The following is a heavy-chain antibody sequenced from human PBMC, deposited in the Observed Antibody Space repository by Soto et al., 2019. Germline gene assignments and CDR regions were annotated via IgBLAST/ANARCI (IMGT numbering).Heavy chain of an antibody. CDR1: GGSVNSDSDY. Sequence: QVQLQESGPGLVKPSETLSLTCTVSGGSVNSDSDYWTWIRQPPGKRMEWIGSLYYSGSTNYNPPLKSGVTISVDTSKNPFSLRLRSVTAADTAGYFCAREWREFSTSGGLDGWGQGTTVTVSS. CDR3: AREWREFSTSGGLDG. D-gene: IGHD2-2*01. V-gene: IGHV4-61*01. J-gene: IGHJ6*02. CDR2: LYYSGST.